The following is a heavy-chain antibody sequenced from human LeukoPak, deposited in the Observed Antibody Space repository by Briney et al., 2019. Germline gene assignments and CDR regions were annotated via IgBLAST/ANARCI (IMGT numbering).Heavy chain of an antibody. V-gene: IGHV4-59*01. J-gene: IGHJ4*02. D-gene: IGHD6-19*01. CDR2: IYYSGST. Sequence: SETLSLTCTVSGGSISSYYWSWIRRPPGKGLEWIGYIYYSGSTNYNPSLKSRVTISVDTSKNQFSLKLSSVTAADTAVYYCARGMIPVAFDYWGQGTLVTVSS. CDR1: GGSISSYY. CDR3: ARGMIPVAFDY.